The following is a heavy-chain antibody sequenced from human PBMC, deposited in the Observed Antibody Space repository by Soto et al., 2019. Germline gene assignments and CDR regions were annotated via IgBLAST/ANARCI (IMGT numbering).Heavy chain of an antibody. CDR2: ISGGGASA. CDR1: GFTFNTYS. Sequence: GGSLRLSCAASGFTFNTYSMSWVRQAPGKGLEWVSVISGGGASADYVDSVKGRFTISRDKSKNTVYLEMNSLRDEDTAVYYCAKGRRYRGSYLENWGQGNLVTVSS. J-gene: IGHJ4*02. D-gene: IGHD1-26*01. V-gene: IGHV3-23*01. CDR3: AKGRRYRGSYLEN.